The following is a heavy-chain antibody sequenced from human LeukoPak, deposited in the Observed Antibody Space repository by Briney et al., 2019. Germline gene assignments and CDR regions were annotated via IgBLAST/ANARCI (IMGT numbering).Heavy chain of an antibody. CDR2: IYYSGTT. CDR3: ARFNTAMVNYYYMDV. J-gene: IGHJ6*03. Sequence: PSETLSLTCTVSGGSFSSSDYYWGWIRQPPGKGLEWIGSIYYSGTTYYNPSLKSRVTISVDTSKKQFSLKLRSVTAADTAVYYCARFNTAMVNYYYMDVWGKGTTVTISS. D-gene: IGHD5-18*01. V-gene: IGHV4-39*01. CDR1: GGSFSSSDYY.